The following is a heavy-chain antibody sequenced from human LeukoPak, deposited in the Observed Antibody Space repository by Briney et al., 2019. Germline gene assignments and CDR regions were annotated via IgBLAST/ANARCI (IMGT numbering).Heavy chain of an antibody. CDR3: AREDIVATIMFDP. Sequence: ASVKVSCKASGYTFTGYYMHWVRQAPGQGLEWMGWINPNSGGTNYAQNFQGRVTMTRDTPISTAYMELSRLRSDDTAVYYCAREDIVATIMFDPWGQGTLVTVSS. CDR2: INPNSGGT. J-gene: IGHJ5*02. D-gene: IGHD5-12*01. V-gene: IGHV1-2*02. CDR1: GYTFTGYY.